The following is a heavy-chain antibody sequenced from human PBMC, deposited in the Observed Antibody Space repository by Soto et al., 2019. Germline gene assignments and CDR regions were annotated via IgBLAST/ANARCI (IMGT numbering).Heavy chain of an antibody. CDR1: GFTFSSYG. CDR3: AKGPYAEYYYYYYMDV. CDR2: ISYDGSNK. V-gene: IGHV3-30*18. Sequence: ESGGGVVQPGRSLRLSCAASGFTFSSYGMHWVRQAPGKGLEWVAVISYDGSNKYYADSVKGRFTISRDNSKNTLYLQMNSLRAEDTAVYYCAKGPYAEYYYYYYMDVWGKGTTVTVSS. J-gene: IGHJ6*03.